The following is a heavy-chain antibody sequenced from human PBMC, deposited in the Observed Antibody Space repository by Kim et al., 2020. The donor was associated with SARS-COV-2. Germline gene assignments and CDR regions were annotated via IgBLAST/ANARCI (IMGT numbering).Heavy chain of an antibody. D-gene: IGHD3-22*01. V-gene: IGHV3-23*01. CDR1: GFTFSRYG. Sequence: GGSLRLSCAASGFTFSRYGMTWVRQAPGKGLEWVSAISGNGESTHYADSVKGRFTVSRDNSRNTVYLQMNSLRPEDTAVYYCTGDIYYYETSGYARRGYWGQGTLVTVSS. CDR2: ISGNGEST. CDR3: TGDIYYYETSGYARRGY. J-gene: IGHJ4*02.